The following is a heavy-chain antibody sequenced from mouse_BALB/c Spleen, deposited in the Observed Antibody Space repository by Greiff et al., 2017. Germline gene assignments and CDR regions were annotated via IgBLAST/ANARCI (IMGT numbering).Heavy chain of an antibody. Sequence: QVQLQQSGAELMKPGASVKISCKATGYTFSSYWIEWVKQRPGHGLEWIGEILPGSGSTNYNEKFKGKATFTADTSSNTAYMQLSSLTSEDSAVYYCARGGSSYVRYYAMDYWGQGTSVTVSS. CDR1: GYTFSSYW. CDR2: ILPGSGST. CDR3: ARGGSSYVRYYAMDY. V-gene: IGHV1-9*01. D-gene: IGHD1-1*01. J-gene: IGHJ4*01.